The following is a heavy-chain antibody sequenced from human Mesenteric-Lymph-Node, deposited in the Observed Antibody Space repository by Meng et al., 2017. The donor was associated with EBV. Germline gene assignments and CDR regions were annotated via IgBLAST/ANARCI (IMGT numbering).Heavy chain of an antibody. Sequence: QVQLVQSGAEVKKPGASVKVSCKASGYTFTNYGLSWVRQAPGQGLEWMGWISTYTGNTNSAQKVQGRVTMTTDTSTSTAYMGLRSLRSDDTAMYYCARMIGSGSPFDYWGQGTLVTVSS. CDR3: ARMIGSGSPFDY. V-gene: IGHV1-18*01. CDR2: ISTYTGNT. J-gene: IGHJ4*02. CDR1: GYTFTNYG. D-gene: IGHD3-10*01.